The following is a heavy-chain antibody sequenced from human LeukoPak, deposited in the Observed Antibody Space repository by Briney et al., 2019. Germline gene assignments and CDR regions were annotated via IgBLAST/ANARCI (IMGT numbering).Heavy chain of an antibody. CDR3: ARDSSGYSYGTPFDY. CDR2: IYYSGST. V-gene: IGHV4-59*01. CDR1: GGSISSYY. J-gene: IGHJ4*02. D-gene: IGHD5-18*01. Sequence: SETLSLTCTVSGGSISSYYWSWIWQPPGKGLEWIGYIYYSGSTNYNPSLKSRVTISVDTSKNQFSLKLSSVTAADTAVYYCARDSSGYSYGTPFDYWGQGTLVTVSS.